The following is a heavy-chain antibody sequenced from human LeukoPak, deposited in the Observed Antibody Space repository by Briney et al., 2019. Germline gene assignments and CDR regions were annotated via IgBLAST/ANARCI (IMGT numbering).Heavy chain of an antibody. D-gene: IGHD2-2*01. CDR1: GYTFTSYA. Sequence: SVKVSCKASGYTFTSYAMNWVRQAPGQGLEWMGGIIPIFGTANYAQKFQGRVTITADESTSTAYMELSSLRSEDTAVYYCARVAGGYCSSTSCPYYYYYMDVWGKGTTVTVSS. CDR3: ARVAGGYCSSTSCPYYYYYMDV. CDR2: IIPIFGTA. V-gene: IGHV1-69*13. J-gene: IGHJ6*03.